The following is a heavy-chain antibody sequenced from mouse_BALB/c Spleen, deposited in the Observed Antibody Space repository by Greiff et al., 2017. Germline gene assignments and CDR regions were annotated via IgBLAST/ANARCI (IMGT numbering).Heavy chain of an antibody. CDR1: GFTFSSYG. D-gene: IGHD3-3*01. J-gene: IGHJ3*01. V-gene: IGHV5-6*01. CDR2: ISSGGSYT. Sequence: EVKLMESGGDLVKPGGSLKLSCAASGFTFSSYGMSWVRQTPDKRLEWVATISSGGSYTYYPDSVKGRFTISRDNAKNTLYLQMSSLKSEDTAMYYCARGDDWFADWGQGTLVTVAA. CDR3: ARGDDWFAD.